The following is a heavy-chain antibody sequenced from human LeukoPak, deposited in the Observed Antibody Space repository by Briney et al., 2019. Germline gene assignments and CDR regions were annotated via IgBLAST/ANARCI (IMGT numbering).Heavy chain of an antibody. Sequence: HPGGSLRLSCAASGFTFSSYEMNWVRQAPGKGLEWVSYISSSGSTIYYADSVKGRFTISRDNAKNSLYLQMNSLRAEDTAVYYSARSSTMIVVDDAFDIWGQGTMVTVSS. J-gene: IGHJ3*02. D-gene: IGHD3-22*01. CDR1: GFTFSSYE. CDR3: ARSSTMIVVDDAFDI. V-gene: IGHV3-48*03. CDR2: ISSSGSTI.